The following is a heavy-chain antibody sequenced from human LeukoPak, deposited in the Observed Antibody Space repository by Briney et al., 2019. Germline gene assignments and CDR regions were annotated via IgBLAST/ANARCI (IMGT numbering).Heavy chain of an antibody. CDR1: GFTFSSYS. CDR2: ISSSSSYI. D-gene: IGHD3-9*01. Sequence: GGSLRLSCAASGFTFSSYSMNWVRQAPGKGLEWVSSISSSSSYIYYADSVKGRLTISRDNAKNSLYLQMNSLRAEDTAVYYCATGSSYDILTGYYRLFDYWGQGTLVTVSS. J-gene: IGHJ4*02. CDR3: ATGSSYDILTGYYRLFDY. V-gene: IGHV3-21*01.